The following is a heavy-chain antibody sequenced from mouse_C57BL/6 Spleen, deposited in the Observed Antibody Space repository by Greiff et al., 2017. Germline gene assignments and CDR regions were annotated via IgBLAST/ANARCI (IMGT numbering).Heavy chain of an antibody. CDR1: GYTFTSYW. V-gene: IGHV1-64*01. J-gene: IGHJ4*01. Sequence: QVQLQQPGAELVKPGASVKLSCKASGYTFTSYWMHWVKQRPGQGLEWIGMIHPNSGSTNYNEKFKSKATLTVDKSSSTAYMQLSSLTSEDSAVYYCARPTVVATGGAMDDWGQGTSVTVSS. CDR2: IHPNSGST. D-gene: IGHD1-1*01. CDR3: ARPTVVATGGAMDD.